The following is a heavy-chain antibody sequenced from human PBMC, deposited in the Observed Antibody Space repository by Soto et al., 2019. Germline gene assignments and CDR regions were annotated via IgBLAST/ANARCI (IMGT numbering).Heavy chain of an antibody. D-gene: IGHD3-10*01. J-gene: IGHJ4*02. V-gene: IGHV3-23*01. Sequence: LRLSCAASGFTFSSYAMSWVRQAPGKGLEWVSAISGSGGSTYYADSVKGRFTISRDNSKNTLYLQMNSLRAEDTAVYYCAGNSGSYYNYFDYWGQGTLVTVSS. CDR1: GFTFSSYA. CDR2: ISGSGGST. CDR3: AGNSGSYYNYFDY.